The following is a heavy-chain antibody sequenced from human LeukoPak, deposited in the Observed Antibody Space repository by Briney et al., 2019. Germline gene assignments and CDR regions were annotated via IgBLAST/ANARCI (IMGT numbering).Heavy chain of an antibody. D-gene: IGHD1-26*01. J-gene: IGHJ3*02. Sequence: GGSLRLSCAASGFTFSSYGMSWVRQAPGKGLGWVSGISGSGGRTDYADSVKGRFIISRDNAKNTLFLQMNSLRAEDTAVYYCAKGSRERELLDAFDIWGQGTMVTVSS. CDR1: GFTFSSYG. CDR2: ISGSGGRT. CDR3: AKGSRERELLDAFDI. V-gene: IGHV3-23*01.